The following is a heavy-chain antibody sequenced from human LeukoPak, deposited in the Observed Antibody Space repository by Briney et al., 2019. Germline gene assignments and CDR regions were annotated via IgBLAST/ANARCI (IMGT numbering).Heavy chain of an antibody. J-gene: IGHJ4*02. V-gene: IGHV4-39*07. CDR1: GGSISSSSYY. CDR2: IYYSGST. CDR3: ARDLRLQPGIAVALGY. D-gene: IGHD6-19*01. Sequence: SETLSLTCTVSGGSISSSSYYWGWIRQPPGKGLEWIGSIYYSGSTYYNPSLKSRVTISVDTSKNQFSLKLSSVTAADTAVYYCARDLRLQPGIAVALGYWGQGTLVTVSS.